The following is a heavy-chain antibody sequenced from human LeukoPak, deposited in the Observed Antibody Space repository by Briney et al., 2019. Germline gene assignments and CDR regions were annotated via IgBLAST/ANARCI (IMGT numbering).Heavy chain of an antibody. CDR3: ARDTAMVTYWFDP. CDR1: GYTFTVYY. CDR2: INPNSGGT. V-gene: IGHV1-2*02. J-gene: IGHJ5*02. D-gene: IGHD5-18*01. Sequence: ASVTVSFKASGYTFTVYYMHWVRQAPGQGLEWMGWINPNSGGTNYAQKFQGRVTITRDTAISTAYMELSRLRSDDTAVYYCARDTAMVTYWFDPWGQGTLVTVSS.